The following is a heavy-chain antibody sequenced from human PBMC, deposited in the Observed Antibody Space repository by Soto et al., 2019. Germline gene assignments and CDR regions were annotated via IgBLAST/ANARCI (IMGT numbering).Heavy chain of an antibody. Sequence: GASVKVSCKASGYTFTSYAMNWVRQAPGQRLEWMGWINAGNGNTKYSQKFQGRVTITRDTSASTAYMELNSLRAEDTAVYYCARDKSPYSSGWHNRHFDYWGQGTLVTVSS. CDR1: GYTFTSYA. V-gene: IGHV1-3*01. J-gene: IGHJ4*02. D-gene: IGHD6-19*01. CDR2: INAGNGNT. CDR3: ARDKSPYSSGWHNRHFDY.